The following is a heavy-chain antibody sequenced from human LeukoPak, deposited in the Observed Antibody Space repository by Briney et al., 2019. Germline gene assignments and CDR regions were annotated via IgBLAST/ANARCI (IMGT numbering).Heavy chain of an antibody. J-gene: IGHJ4*02. CDR2: DGSST. CDR3: ARARWYSCDY. Sequence: GGSLRLSCAVSGFTFSGHWMFWVRQAPGKGLEWVSSDGSSTGYTDPVKGRFTVSRDNAKNTLYLQMNSLRAEDTAVYYCARARWYSCDYWGQGTLVTVSS. D-gene: IGHD5-24*01. V-gene: IGHV3-74*01. CDR1: GFTFSGHW.